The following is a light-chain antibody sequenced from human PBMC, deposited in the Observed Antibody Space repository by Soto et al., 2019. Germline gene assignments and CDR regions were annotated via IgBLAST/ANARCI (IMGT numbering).Light chain of an antibody. Sequence: QSVLPQPASVSGSPGQAITISCTGTSSDVGSYNLVSWYQQHPGKAPKLMIYEGSKRPSGVSNRFSGSKSGNTASLTISGLQAEDEADYYGCSYAGSSTYVVFGGGTKLPVL. CDR1: SSDVGSYNL. J-gene: IGLJ2*01. CDR2: EGS. CDR3: CSYAGSSTYVV. V-gene: IGLV2-23*01.